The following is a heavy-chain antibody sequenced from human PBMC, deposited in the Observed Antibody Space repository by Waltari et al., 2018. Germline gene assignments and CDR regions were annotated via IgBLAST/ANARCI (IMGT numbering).Heavy chain of an antibody. V-gene: IGHV1-8*01. Sequence: QVQLVQSGAEVKKPGASVKVSCKASGYTFTSYDINWVRQATGQGLEWMGWMNTNSGNTGYAQKFQGRVTMTRNTSISTAYMELSSLRSEDTAVYYCARAGSSSYYYYYYMDVWGKGTTVTVSS. CDR1: GYTFTSYD. J-gene: IGHJ6*03. D-gene: IGHD6-6*01. CDR2: MNTNSGNT. CDR3: ARAGSSSYYYYYYMDV.